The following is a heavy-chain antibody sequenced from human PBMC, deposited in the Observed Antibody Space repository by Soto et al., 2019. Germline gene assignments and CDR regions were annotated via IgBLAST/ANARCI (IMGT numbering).Heavy chain of an antibody. CDR2: IRSKANSYAT. V-gene: IGHV3-73*01. J-gene: IGHJ5*02. Sequence: GGSLRLSCAASGFTFSGSAMHWVRQASGKGLEWVGRIRSKANSYATAYAASVKGRFTISRDDSKNTAYLQMNSLKTEDTAVYYCTRPVVAYYYARDSDWFDPWGQGTLVTVSS. CDR3: TRPVVAYYYARDSDWFDP. CDR1: GFTFSGSA. D-gene: IGHD3-10*01.